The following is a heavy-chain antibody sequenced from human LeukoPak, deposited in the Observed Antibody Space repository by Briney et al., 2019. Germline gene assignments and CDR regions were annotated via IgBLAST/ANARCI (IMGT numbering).Heavy chain of an antibody. CDR1: GFTFSSYG. CDR2: ISYDGSNK. J-gene: IGHJ6*02. D-gene: IGHD6-13*01. V-gene: IGHV3-30*18. Sequence: GGSLRLSCAASGFTFSSYGMHWVRQAPGKGLEWVAVISYDGSNKYYADSVKGRFTISRDNSKNTLYLQMNSLRAEDTAVYYCAKEPHRGMWQQLADYYYYGMDVWGQGTTVTVSS. CDR3: AKEPHRGMWQQLADYYYYGMDV.